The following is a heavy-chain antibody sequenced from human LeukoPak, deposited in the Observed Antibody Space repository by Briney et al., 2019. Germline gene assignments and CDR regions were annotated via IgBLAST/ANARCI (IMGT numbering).Heavy chain of an antibody. J-gene: IGHJ4*02. CDR3: ARDGPDISSWTPSAFDY. CDR1: GFTFSSYS. D-gene: IGHD6-13*01. CDR2: ISSSSSTI. Sequence: TGGSLRLSCAASGFTFSSYSMNRVRQAPGKGLEWVSYISSSSSTIYYADSVKGRFTISRDNAKNSLYLQMNSLRDEDTAVYYCARDGPDISSWTPSAFDYWGQGTLVTVSS. V-gene: IGHV3-48*02.